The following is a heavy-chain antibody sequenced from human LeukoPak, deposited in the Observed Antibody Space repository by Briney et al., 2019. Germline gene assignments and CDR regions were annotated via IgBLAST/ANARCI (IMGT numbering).Heavy chain of an antibody. CDR2: IIPILGIA. Sequence: SVKVSCKASGYTFTAYYMHWVRQAPGQGLEWMGRIIPILGIANYAQKFQGRVTITADKSTSTAYMELSSLRSEDTAVYYCARDAEKSYYYDSSGYYYGFDYWGQGTLVTVSS. V-gene: IGHV1-69*04. D-gene: IGHD3-22*01. J-gene: IGHJ4*02. CDR1: GYTFTAYY. CDR3: ARDAEKSYYYDSSGYYYGFDY.